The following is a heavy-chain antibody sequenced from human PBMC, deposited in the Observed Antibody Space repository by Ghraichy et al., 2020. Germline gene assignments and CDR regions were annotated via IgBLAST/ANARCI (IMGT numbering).Heavy chain of an antibody. Sequence: SETLSLTCTVSGGSISSYYWSWIRQPPGKGLEWIGYIYYSGSTNYNPSLKSRVTISVDTSKNQFSLKLSSVTAADTAVYYCARDSSRYFDWYHYYGMDVWGQGTTVTVSS. CDR3: ARDSSRYFDWYHYYGMDV. V-gene: IGHV4-59*01. CDR2: IYYSGST. J-gene: IGHJ6*02. CDR1: GGSISSYY. D-gene: IGHD3-9*01.